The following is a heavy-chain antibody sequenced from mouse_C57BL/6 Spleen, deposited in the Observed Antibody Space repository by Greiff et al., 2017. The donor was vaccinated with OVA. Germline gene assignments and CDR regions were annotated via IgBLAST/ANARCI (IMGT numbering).Heavy chain of an antibody. V-gene: IGHV1-15*01. CDR3: TRHSCYDY. Sequence: QVQLKESGAELVRPGASVTLSCKASGYTFTDYEMHWVKQTPVHGLEWIGAIATESGGTAYNQKFKGKAILTADKSSSTAYMELRSLTSEYSAGYYGTRHSCYDYWGQGTTLTVSS. CDR2: IATESGGT. CDR1: GYTFTDYE. J-gene: IGHJ2*01. D-gene: IGHD3-2*02.